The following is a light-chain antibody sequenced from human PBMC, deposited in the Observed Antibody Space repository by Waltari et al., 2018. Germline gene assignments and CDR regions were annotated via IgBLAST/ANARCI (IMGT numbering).Light chain of an antibody. J-gene: IGLJ3*02. CDR1: SANIGVND. Sequence: QSALTQRPSLSGTPGQGVTISCSGASANIGVNDVNWYQQFPGTAPNHLIYSNYRRPPAGPERVSGSKSGVSASLAISGLQSEDEADYYCATWDDKLNGVLFGGGTKLTVL. CDR3: ATWDDKLNGVL. CDR2: SNY. V-gene: IGLV1-44*01.